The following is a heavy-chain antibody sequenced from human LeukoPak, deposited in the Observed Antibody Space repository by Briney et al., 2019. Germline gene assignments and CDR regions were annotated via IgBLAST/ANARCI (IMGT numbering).Heavy chain of an antibody. CDR3: VRAMDV. CDR2: IKQDGNEK. CDR1: GITFSNYA. V-gene: IGHV3-7*04. Sequence: PGGSLRLSCVASGITFSNYAVSWVRQAPGKGLEWVANIKQDGNEKYYVDSVKGRFTISRDNAKNSLYLQMNSLRAEDTAVYYCVRAMDVWGQGTTVTVSS. J-gene: IGHJ6*02.